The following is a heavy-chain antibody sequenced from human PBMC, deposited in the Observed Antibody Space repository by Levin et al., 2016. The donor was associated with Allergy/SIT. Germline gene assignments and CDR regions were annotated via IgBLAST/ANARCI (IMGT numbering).Heavy chain of an antibody. Sequence: GGSLRLSCAASGFTFSSYSMNWVRQAPGKGLEWVSYISSSSSTIYYADSVKGRFTISRDNAKNSLYLQMNSLRDEDTAVYYCARERAVVTPFYYYYGMDVWGQGTTVTVSS. CDR1: GFTFSSYS. D-gene: IGHD4-23*01. V-gene: IGHV3-48*02. CDR2: ISSSSSTI. J-gene: IGHJ6*02. CDR3: ARERAVVTPFYYYYGMDV.